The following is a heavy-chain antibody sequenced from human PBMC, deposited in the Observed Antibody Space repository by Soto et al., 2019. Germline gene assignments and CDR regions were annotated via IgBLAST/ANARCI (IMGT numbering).Heavy chain of an antibody. CDR2: IYYTGST. J-gene: IGHJ6*02. Sequence: SETLSLTCTVSGGSMSSNYWTWIRQSPGKGLEWIGYIYYTGSTKYNPSLKSRVTISLDTSKNQFSLKLSSVTAADTAVYYCARGYLTTVTTYYYYGMDVWGQGTTVTVSS. D-gene: IGHD4-4*01. CDR1: GGSMSSNY. V-gene: IGHV4-59*12. CDR3: ARGYLTTVTTYYYYGMDV.